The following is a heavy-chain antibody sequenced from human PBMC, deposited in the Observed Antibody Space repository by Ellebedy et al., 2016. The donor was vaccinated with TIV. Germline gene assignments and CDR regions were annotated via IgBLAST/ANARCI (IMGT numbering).Heavy chain of an antibody. CDR1: GFTFSSYW. Sequence: GESLKISCAASGFTFSSYWMSWVRQAPGKGLEWVANIKQDGSEKYYVDSVKGRFTISRDNAKNSLYLQMNSLRAEDTALYYCARGYASPKYWGQGTLVTVSS. CDR2: IKQDGSEK. D-gene: IGHD2-8*01. CDR3: ARGYASPKY. J-gene: IGHJ4*02. V-gene: IGHV3-7*01.